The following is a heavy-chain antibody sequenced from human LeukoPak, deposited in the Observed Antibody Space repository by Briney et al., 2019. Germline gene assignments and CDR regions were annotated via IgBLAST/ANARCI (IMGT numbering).Heavy chain of an antibody. CDR2: ISYDGSNK. CDR1: GFTFSSYA. Sequence: GRSLRLSCAASGFTFSSYAMHWVRQTPGKGLEWVAVISYDGSNKKYADSVKGRFTISRDNSKNTLYLQVNRLRPEDAAVYYCAKAPVTTCRGAYCYPFDYWGQGTLVTVSS. CDR3: AKAPVTTCRGAYCYPFDY. V-gene: IGHV3-30*18. D-gene: IGHD2-21*01. J-gene: IGHJ4*02.